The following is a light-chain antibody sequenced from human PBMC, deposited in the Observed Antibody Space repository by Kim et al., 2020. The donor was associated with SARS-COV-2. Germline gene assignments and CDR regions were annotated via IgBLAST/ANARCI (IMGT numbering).Light chain of an antibody. CDR2: AAS. V-gene: IGKV1-39*01. Sequence: SVGDRVTITYRASQSISNYLNWYQQKPGKAPKLLIYAASSLQSGVPSRFSGSGSGTDFTLTISSLQPEDFATYYCQQSYSTPPITFGQGTRLEIK. CDR3: QQSYSTPPIT. CDR1: QSISNY. J-gene: IGKJ5*01.